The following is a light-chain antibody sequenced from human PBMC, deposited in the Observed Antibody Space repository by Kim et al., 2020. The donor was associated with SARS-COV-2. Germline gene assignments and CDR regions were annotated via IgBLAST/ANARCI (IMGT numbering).Light chain of an antibody. J-gene: IGKJ1*01. CDR3: QQSYSTPPT. CDR2: AAS. V-gene: IGKV1-39*01. Sequence: ASEGDRVTITCRASQTISGYLNWYQQNPGKAPKLLIYAASSLLGGVPSRFSGSGSGTDFTLTISSLQPEDFATYHCQQSYSTPPTFGQGTKVDIK. CDR1: QTISGY.